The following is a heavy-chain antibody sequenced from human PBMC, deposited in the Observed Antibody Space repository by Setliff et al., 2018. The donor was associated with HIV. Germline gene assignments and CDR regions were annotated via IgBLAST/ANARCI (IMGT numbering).Heavy chain of an antibody. J-gene: IGHJ3*01. V-gene: IGHV1-69*06. Sequence: GASVKVSCKASGGSFRNYAINWVRQAPGQGLEWMGGIIPLLGTPNYAHKFQGRVTITADKYSSTVSMELSSLRSEDSAVFYCARDRSGIAVAAPDAFDVWGQGTMVTV. D-gene: IGHD6-19*01. CDR1: GGSFRNYA. CDR2: IIPLLGTP. CDR3: ARDRSGIAVAAPDAFDV.